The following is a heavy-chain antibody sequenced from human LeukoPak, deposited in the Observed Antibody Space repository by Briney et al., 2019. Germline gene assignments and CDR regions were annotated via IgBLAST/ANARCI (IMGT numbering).Heavy chain of an antibody. V-gene: IGHV3-21*01. D-gene: IGHD2-2*01. Sequence: GGSLRLSCAASGFTFSSYSMNWVRQAPGKGLEWVSSISSSSSYMYYADSVKGRFTISRDNAKNSLYLQMNSLRAEDTAVYYCARDVSSTSSWWFDPWGQGTLVIVSS. CDR3: ARDVSSTSSWWFDP. J-gene: IGHJ5*02. CDR1: GFTFSSYS. CDR2: ISSSSSYM.